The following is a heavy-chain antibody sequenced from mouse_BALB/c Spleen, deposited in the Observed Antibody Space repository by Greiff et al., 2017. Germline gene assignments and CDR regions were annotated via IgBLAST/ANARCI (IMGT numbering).Heavy chain of an antibody. CDR1: GYTFTDYE. J-gene: IGHJ2*01. CDR3: TRDGVLRSYFDY. D-gene: IGHD2-14*01. Sequence: QVQLQQSGAELVRPGASVTLSCTASGYTFTDYEMHWVKQTPVHGLEWIGAIDPETGGTAYNQKFKGKATLTADKSSSTAYKELRSLTSEDSAVYCCTRDGVLRSYFDYGGQGTTVTVSA. CDR2: IDPETGGT. V-gene: IGHV1-15*01.